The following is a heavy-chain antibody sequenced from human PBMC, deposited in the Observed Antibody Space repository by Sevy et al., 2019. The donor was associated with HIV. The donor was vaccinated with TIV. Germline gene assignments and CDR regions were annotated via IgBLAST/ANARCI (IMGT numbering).Heavy chain of an antibody. D-gene: IGHD4-17*01. J-gene: IGHJ4*02. CDR2: MNPNSGNT. CDR1: GYTFTSYD. V-gene: IGHV1-8*01. Sequence: ASVKVSCKASGYTFTSYDINWVRQATGQGLEWMGWMNPNSGNTGYAQKFQGRVTMTRNTSISTAYMELSSLRSEDTAMYYCARGRVTTVTTFDYWGQGTLVTVSS. CDR3: ARGRVTTVTTFDY.